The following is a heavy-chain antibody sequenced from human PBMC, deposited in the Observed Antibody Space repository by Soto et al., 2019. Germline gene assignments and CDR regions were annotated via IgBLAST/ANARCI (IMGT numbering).Heavy chain of an antibody. CDR3: ARDGGVPAAGNYYYYCMDV. CDR1: GGSISSYY. V-gene: IGHV4-59*01. CDR2: IYYSGST. Sequence: SETLSLTCTVSGGSISSYYWSWIRQPPGKGLEWIGYIYYSGSTDYNPSLKSRVTISVDTSKNQFSLKLSSVTAADTAVYYCARDGGVPAAGNYYYYCMDVWGQGTTVTVS. J-gene: IGHJ6*02. D-gene: IGHD6-13*01.